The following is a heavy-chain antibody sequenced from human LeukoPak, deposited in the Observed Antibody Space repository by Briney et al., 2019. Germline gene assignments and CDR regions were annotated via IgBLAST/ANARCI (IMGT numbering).Heavy chain of an antibody. Sequence: SETLSLICAVYGGSFSGYYWSWIRQPPGKGLEWIGEINHSGSTNYNPSLKSRVTISVDTSKNQFSLKLSSVTAADTAVYYCARDIIAVADPPAYYFDYWGQGTLVTVSS. CDR3: ARDIIAVADPPAYYFDY. CDR2: INHSGST. J-gene: IGHJ4*02. D-gene: IGHD6-19*01. V-gene: IGHV4-34*01. CDR1: GGSFSGYY.